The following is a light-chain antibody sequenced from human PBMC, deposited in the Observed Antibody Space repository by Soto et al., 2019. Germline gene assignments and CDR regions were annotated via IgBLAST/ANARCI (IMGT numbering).Light chain of an antibody. CDR3: QQYGSSPNT. Sequence: EIVLTQSPGTLSLAQGKRATLSCRASQSVSSSYLAWYQQKPGQAPRLLIYGASSRATGIPDRFSGSGSGTGFTLTISRLEPEDFAVDYCQQYGSSPNTFGQGTKLEIK. J-gene: IGKJ2*01. CDR1: QSVSSSY. CDR2: GAS. V-gene: IGKV3-20*01.